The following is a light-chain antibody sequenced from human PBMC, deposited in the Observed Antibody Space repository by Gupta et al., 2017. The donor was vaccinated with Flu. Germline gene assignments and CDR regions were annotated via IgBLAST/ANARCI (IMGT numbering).Light chain of an antibody. CDR3: QQDDSIPLT. CDR1: QSVLYSSNNKNY. CDR2: WAS. V-gene: IGKV4-1*01. J-gene: IGKJ4*01. Sequence: DIVMTQSPDSLAVSLGERATINCKSSQSVLYSSNNKNYLAWYQQKPGQPPKLLIYWASTRESGVPDRFSGSGSGTDFTLTISILHAEDVAVYYCQQDDSIPLTFGGGTKLEIK.